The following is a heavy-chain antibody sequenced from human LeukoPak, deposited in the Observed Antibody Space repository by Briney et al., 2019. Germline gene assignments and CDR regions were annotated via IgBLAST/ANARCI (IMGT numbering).Heavy chain of an antibody. J-gene: IGHJ4*02. CDR3: ARGGPYGDYKTPFDY. V-gene: IGHV3-33*01. CDR2: IWYDGSNK. D-gene: IGHD4-17*01. Sequence: SGGSLRLSCAASGFTFSSYGMHWVRQAPGKGLEWVAVIWYDGSNKYYADSVKGRFTISRDNSKNTLYLQMNSLRAEDTAVYYCARGGPYGDYKTPFDYWGQGTLVTVSS. CDR1: GFTFSSYG.